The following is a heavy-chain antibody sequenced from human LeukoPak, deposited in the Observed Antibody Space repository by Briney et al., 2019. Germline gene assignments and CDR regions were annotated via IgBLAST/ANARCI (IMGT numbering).Heavy chain of an antibody. J-gene: IGHJ3*02. CDR3: ARDLSEDNWNYFITPDRAFDI. V-gene: IGHV4-39*07. Sequence: SETLSLTCTVSGGSISSSSYYWGWIRQPPGKGLEWIGSIYYSGSTYYNPSLKSRVTISVDTSKNQFSLKLSSVTAADTAVYYCARDLSEDNWNYFITPDRAFDIWGQGTMVTVSS. CDR2: IYYSGST. CDR1: GGSISSSSYY. D-gene: IGHD1-7*01.